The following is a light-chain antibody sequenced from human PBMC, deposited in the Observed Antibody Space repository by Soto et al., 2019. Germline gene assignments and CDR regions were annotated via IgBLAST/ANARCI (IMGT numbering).Light chain of an antibody. CDR3: QHFGGSLPVT. V-gene: IGKV3-20*01. J-gene: IGKJ5*01. Sequence: EIVLTQSPGVLSLSPGERATLSCRASESVNIMYLGWYQQKPGQALRLLIFHTSLRPTGIPDRFSGSGSGTDFTLTISRLEPEDFAVYYCQHFGGSLPVTFGQGTRLEIK. CDR1: ESVNIMY. CDR2: HTS.